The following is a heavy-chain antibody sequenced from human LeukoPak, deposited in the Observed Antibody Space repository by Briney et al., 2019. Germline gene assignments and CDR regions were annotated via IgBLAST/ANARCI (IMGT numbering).Heavy chain of an antibody. V-gene: IGHV3-23*01. J-gene: IGHJ4*02. CDR1: GFTFSSYA. CDR2: ISGSGGST. D-gene: IGHD3-22*01. Sequence: GGSLRLSCAASGFTFSSYAMSWVRQAPGKGLEWVSAISGSGGSTYYADSVKGRFTISRDNSKNTLYLQMNSLRAEDTAVYYCAEEMYYYDSSGHYPYRFYFDYWGQGTLVTVSS. CDR3: AEEMYYYDSSGHYPYRFYFDY.